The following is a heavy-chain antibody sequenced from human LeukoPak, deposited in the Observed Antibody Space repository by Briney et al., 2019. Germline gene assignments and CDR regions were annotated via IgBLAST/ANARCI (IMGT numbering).Heavy chain of an antibody. J-gene: IGHJ4*02. CDR1: KFTFSSYA. V-gene: IGHV3-23*01. Sequence: GGSLRLSCAASKFTFSSYAMSWVRQAPGKGLEWVSVISGSGGTTYYADSAKGRFTISRDNSKSMLYLQMNSLRVEDTAVYYCAKGTTYSSAWCDFWGQGTLVTVAS. D-gene: IGHD6-19*01. CDR3: AKGTTYSSAWCDF. CDR2: ISGSGGTT.